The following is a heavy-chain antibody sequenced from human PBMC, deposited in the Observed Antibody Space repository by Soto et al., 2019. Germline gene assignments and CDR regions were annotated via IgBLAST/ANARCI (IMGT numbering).Heavy chain of an antibody. Sequence: GASVKVSCKVSGYTLTELSMHWVRQAPGKGLEWMGGFDPEDGETIYAQKFQGRVTMTEDTSTDTAYMELSSLRSEDTAVYYRATQGSGWDRDAFDIWGQGTMVTVSS. CDR2: FDPEDGET. CDR3: ATQGSGWDRDAFDI. J-gene: IGHJ3*02. D-gene: IGHD6-19*01. V-gene: IGHV1-24*01. CDR1: GYTLTELS.